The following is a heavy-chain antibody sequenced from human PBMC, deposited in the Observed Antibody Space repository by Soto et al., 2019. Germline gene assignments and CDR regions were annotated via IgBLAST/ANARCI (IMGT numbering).Heavy chain of an antibody. D-gene: IGHD3-10*01. CDR2: VYDSGTT. CDR1: GGSISRYY. J-gene: IGHJ5*02. CDR3: ARVTESTLDP. V-gene: IGHV4-59*08. Sequence: SETLSLTCTVSGGSISRYYWSWIRQPPGKGLEWIGYVYDSGTTHYNPSLESRVTISVDTSKNQFSLKLSSVIAADTAMYYCARVTESTLDPWGQGTLVTVSS.